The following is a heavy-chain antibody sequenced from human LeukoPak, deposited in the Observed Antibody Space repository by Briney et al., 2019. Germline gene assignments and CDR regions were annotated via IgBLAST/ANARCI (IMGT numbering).Heavy chain of an antibody. J-gene: IGHJ6*03. CDR3: ARLTRNDSGSFRFGKKKRGYMDV. D-gene: IGHD3-10*01. V-gene: IGHV4-34*01. CDR1: GESFSGYY. Sequence: SETLSLTCAVYGESFSGYYRTWIRQPPGKGLEWIGEINHSGSTNYNPSLKSRVTISLDTSKNQFSLRLSSVTAADTAMYYCARLTRNDSGSFRFGKKKRGYMDVWGKGTTVTISS. CDR2: INHSGST.